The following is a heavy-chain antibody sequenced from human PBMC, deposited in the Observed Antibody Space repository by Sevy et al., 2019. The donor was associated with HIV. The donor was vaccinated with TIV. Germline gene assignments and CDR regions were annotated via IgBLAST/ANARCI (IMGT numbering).Heavy chain of an antibody. D-gene: IGHD3-3*01. Sequence: GGSLRLSCAASGFTFDDYTMHWVRQAPGKGLEWVSLISWDGGSTYYADSVKGRFTISRDNSKNSLYLKMNSLRTEDTALVYCAKGHFCVGRGITIFGVTGCYYGMDVWGQGTTVTVSS. CDR1: GFTFDDYT. CDR2: ISWDGGST. J-gene: IGHJ6*02. CDR3: AKGHFCVGRGITIFGVTGCYYGMDV. V-gene: IGHV3-43*01.